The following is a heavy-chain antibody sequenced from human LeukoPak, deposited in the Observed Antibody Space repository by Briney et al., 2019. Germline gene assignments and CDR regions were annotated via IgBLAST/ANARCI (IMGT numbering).Heavy chain of an antibody. D-gene: IGHD2-2*01. CDR1: GYSFTSYW. V-gene: IGHV5-51*01. J-gene: IGHJ4*02. CDR2: IYPGDSDT. CDR3: ARKGRYCSSTSCSKFDY. Sequence: GESLKISCKGSGYSFTSYWIGWVRQMPGKGLEWIGIIYPGDSDTRYSPSFQGQVTISADKSISTAYLQWSSLKASDTAMYYCARKGRYCSSTSCSKFDYWGQGTLVTVSS.